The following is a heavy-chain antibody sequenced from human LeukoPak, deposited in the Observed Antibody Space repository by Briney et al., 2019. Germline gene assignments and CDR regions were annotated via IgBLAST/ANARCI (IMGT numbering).Heavy chain of an antibody. Sequence: PGGCLSLSRAPSLLAVSSNYMSWVRQAPAEGLEWVSIIYSGGSTFYADSVKGRFTISRNHSNNTLYLQMTGLRAEDAAVYYCARCGSYLSAFDIWGQGTMVTVSS. CDR1: LLAVSSNY. V-gene: IGHV3-53*01. J-gene: IGHJ3*02. D-gene: IGHD1-26*01. CDR2: IYSGGST. CDR3: ARCGSYLSAFDI.